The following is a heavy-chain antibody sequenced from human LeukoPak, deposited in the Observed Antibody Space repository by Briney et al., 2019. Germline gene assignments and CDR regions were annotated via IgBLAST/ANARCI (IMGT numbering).Heavy chain of an antibody. D-gene: IGHD3-16*02. Sequence: SHTLSLTCAISGYSFSGNGVGWHWITKSPSIDLQWLGRTYYRSKWYNDYAVSVNTRITIIPDTSKNQFSLQLHSVTPEDTAVYYCARSYHYAMDVWGQGTTVSVSS. CDR1: GYSFSGNGVG. CDR3: ARSYHYAMDV. J-gene: IGHJ6*02. V-gene: IGHV6-1*01. CDR2: TYYRSKWYN.